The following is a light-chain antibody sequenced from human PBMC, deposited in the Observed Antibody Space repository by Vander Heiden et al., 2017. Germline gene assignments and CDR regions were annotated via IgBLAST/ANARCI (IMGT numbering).Light chain of an antibody. V-gene: IGLV1-40*01. J-gene: IGLJ3*02. CDR2: GNS. Sequence: QSVLTQPPSVSGAPGQRGTISCTGSSSNIGAGYDVHWYQQLPGTAPKMFIFGNSNRPSGVPDRFTGSTFATSASLSITGLQAEDAADYYCQSYDSSLSGSRVFGGGTKLTVL. CDR3: QSYDSSLSGSRV. CDR1: SSNIGAGYD.